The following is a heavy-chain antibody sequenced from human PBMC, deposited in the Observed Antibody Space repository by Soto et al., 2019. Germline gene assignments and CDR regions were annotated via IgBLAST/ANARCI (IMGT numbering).Heavy chain of an antibody. CDR2: MWYDGSNK. V-gene: IGHV3-33*01. Sequence: QVQLVESGGGVVQPGRSLRLSCAASGFTFSTYGMHWVRQAPGKGLEWVAGMWYDGSNKYYADSVEGRFTISRDNSKNTLYLQMNSLRAEVTAVYYCARDGWVVVAGLDYWGQGTLVTVSS. D-gene: IGHD2-15*01. J-gene: IGHJ4*02. CDR1: GFTFSTYG. CDR3: ARDGWVVVAGLDY.